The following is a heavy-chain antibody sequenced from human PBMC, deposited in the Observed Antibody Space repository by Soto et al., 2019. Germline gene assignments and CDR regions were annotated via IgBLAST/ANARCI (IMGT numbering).Heavy chain of an antibody. CDR1: GGTFSTST. Sequence: QVQLVQSGAEVKKPGSSVKISCQASGGTFSTSTISWVRQAPGQGLEWMGRSIPLVDRAIYAQNFQGRVTITADKSTNTVHLEMFSLRSDDTAVYYCARAVAGTSILDSWGQGTLVTVSS. CDR3: ARAVAGTSILDS. V-gene: IGHV1-69*04. CDR2: SIPLVDRA. D-gene: IGHD6-19*01. J-gene: IGHJ4*02.